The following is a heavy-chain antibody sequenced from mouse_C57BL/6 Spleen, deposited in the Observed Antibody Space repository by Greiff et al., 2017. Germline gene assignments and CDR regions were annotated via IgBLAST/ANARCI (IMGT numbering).Heavy chain of an antibody. CDR3: ARGDYYGSRGYFDV. V-gene: IGHV1-82*01. CDR1: GYAFRSSW. D-gene: IGHD1-1*01. Sequence: QVQLQQSGPELVKPGASVKISCQASGYAFRSSWMNWVKQRPGKGLEGIGRIYPGDGDTNYNGKFKGKATLTADKSSSTAYMQLSSLTSEDSAVYFCARGDYYGSRGYFDVWGTGTTVTVSS. CDR2: IYPGDGDT. J-gene: IGHJ1*03.